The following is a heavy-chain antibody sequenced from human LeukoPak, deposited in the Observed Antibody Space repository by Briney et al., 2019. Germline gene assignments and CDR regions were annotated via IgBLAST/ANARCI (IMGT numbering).Heavy chain of an antibody. Sequence: ASVKVSCKASGYTFTSYGISWVRQAPGQGLEWMGWISAYNGNTNYAQKLQGRVTMTTDTSTSTAYMELRSLRSDDTAVYYCATGLNEGEAAAGTGWFDPWGQGTLVTVSS. V-gene: IGHV1-18*01. D-gene: IGHD6-13*01. CDR1: GYTFTSYG. J-gene: IGHJ5*02. CDR2: ISAYNGNT. CDR3: ATGLNEGEAAAGTGWFDP.